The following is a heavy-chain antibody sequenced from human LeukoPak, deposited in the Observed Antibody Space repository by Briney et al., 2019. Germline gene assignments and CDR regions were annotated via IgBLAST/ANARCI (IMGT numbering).Heavy chain of an antibody. J-gene: IGHJ4*02. V-gene: IGHV1-46*01. CDR1: GGTFSSYA. D-gene: IGHD7-27*01. CDR2: INPSGGST. CDR3: ARGTNWGDY. Sequence: ASVKVSCKASGGTFSSYAISWVRQAPGQGLEWMGIINPSGGSTSYAQKFQGRVTMTRDMSTSTVYMELSSLRSEDTAVYYCARGTNWGDYWGQGTLVTVSS.